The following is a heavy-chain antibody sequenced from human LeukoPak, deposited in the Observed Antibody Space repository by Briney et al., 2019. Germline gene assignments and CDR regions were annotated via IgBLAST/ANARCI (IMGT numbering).Heavy chain of an antibody. J-gene: IGHJ6*04. CDR2: ISGSGGST. D-gene: IGHD2-2*01. CDR3: ARDSGGDIVVVPAAGEMDV. Sequence: GGSLRLSCAASGFTFSSNAMTWVRQAPGKGLEWVSAISGSGGSTYYADSVKGRFTISRDNSKNTLYLQMNSLRAGDTAVYYCARDSGGDIVVVPAAGEMDVWGKGTTVTVSS. V-gene: IGHV3-23*01. CDR1: GFTFSSNA.